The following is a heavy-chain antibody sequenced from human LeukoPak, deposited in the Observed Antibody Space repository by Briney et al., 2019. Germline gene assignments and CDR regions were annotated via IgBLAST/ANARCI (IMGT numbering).Heavy chain of an antibody. CDR3: ARGRTLWFGELLPFDY. Sequence: ASVKVSCKASGYTFTGYYMHWVRQAPGQGLEWMGWINPNSGGTIYAQKFQGRVTMTRDTSISTAYMELSRLRSDDTAVYYCARGRTLWFGELLPFDYWGQGTLVTVSS. CDR1: GYTFTGYY. V-gene: IGHV1-2*02. J-gene: IGHJ4*02. D-gene: IGHD3-10*01. CDR2: INPNSGGT.